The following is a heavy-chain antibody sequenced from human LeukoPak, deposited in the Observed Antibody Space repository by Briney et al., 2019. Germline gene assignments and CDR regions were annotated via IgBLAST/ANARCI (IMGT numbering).Heavy chain of an antibody. J-gene: IGHJ4*02. D-gene: IGHD6-13*01. Sequence: SETLSLTCTVSGGSISSYYWSWIRQPPGKGLEWIGYIYYSGSTNYNPSLKSRVTISVDTSKNQFSLKLSSVTAADTAVYYCARHLAIYSSSWDYWGQGTLVTVSS. CDR2: IYYSGST. V-gene: IGHV4-59*08. CDR1: GGSISSYY. CDR3: ARHLAIYSSSWDY.